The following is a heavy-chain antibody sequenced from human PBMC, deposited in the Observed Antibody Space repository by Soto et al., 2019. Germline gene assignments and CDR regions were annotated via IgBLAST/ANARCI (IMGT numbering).Heavy chain of an antibody. V-gene: IGHV3-74*01. Sequence: GGSLRLSCAVSGVTFRDYWMHWVRQVPGKGLLWVSRIGPDGTSTKYADSVKGRFTISRSNPENTLYLQMNSLRAEDTGVYYCVREVIAVLGSIRWFNPWGQGTLVTVSS. CDR3: VREVIAVLGSIRWFNP. CDR2: IGPDGTST. J-gene: IGHJ5*02. CDR1: GVTFRDYW. D-gene: IGHD6-19*01.